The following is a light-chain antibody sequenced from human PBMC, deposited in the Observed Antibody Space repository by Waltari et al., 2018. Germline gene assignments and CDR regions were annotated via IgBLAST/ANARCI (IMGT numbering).Light chain of an antibody. Sequence: QSALTQPASVSGSPGQSITISCTGTSSDVGGYNHVSWYQQNPGKAPKLMIYDFSKRPSGVSNRFSGSKSGNTASLTISGLQAEDEADYYCSSYTSSNTLVLFGGGTKLTVL. CDR3: SSYTSSNTLVL. CDR2: DFS. J-gene: IGLJ2*01. V-gene: IGLV2-14*01. CDR1: SSDVGGYNH.